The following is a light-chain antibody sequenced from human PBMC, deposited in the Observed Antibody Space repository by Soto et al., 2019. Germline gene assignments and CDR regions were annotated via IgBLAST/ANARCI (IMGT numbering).Light chain of an antibody. V-gene: IGLV1-51*01. CDR3: GTWDSSLSAVL. CDR2: DDN. Sequence: QSVLTQPPSVSAAPGQKVTISCSGSSSNIGNNDVSWYQQLPGTVPKLLIYDDNKRSSGIPDRFSGSKSGTSATLGITGLQNGDEADYYWGTWDSSLSAVLFGGGTKLTVL. J-gene: IGLJ2*01. CDR1: SSNIGNND.